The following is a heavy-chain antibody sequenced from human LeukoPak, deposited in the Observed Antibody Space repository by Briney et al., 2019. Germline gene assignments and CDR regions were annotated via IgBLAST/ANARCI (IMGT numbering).Heavy chain of an antibody. CDR1: GFTFSTYW. D-gene: IGHD2-2*01. CDR2: ISGSGGST. V-gene: IGHV3-23*01. CDR3: GRVGFEYSSTRWSELFLAY. Sequence: GGSLRLSCAASGFTFSTYWMSWVRQAPGKGLEWVSAISGSGGSTYYADSVKGRFTISRDNSKNTLYLQMNSLRAEDTAVYYCGRVGFEYSSTRWSELFLAYWGQGTPITVSS. J-gene: IGHJ4*02.